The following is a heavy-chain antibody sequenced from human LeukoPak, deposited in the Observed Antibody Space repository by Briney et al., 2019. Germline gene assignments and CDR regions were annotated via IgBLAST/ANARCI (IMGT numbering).Heavy chain of an antibody. J-gene: IGHJ3*02. V-gene: IGHV3-64D*09. CDR3: VKDRGYSGYFDAFDI. Sequence: GGSLRLSCAASGFTFSSYGMSWVRQAPGKGLEYVSGISTNGGRTFYADSVKSRFTISRDNFKNTLYLQMSSLRAEDTAVYYCVKDRGYSGYFDAFDIWGQGTMVTVSS. D-gene: IGHD5-12*01. CDR1: GFTFSSYG. CDR2: ISTNGGRT.